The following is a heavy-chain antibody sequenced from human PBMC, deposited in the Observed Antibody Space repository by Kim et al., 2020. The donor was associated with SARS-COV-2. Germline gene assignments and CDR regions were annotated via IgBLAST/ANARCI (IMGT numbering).Heavy chain of an antibody. V-gene: IGHV3-43*02. CDR1: GFTFDDYA. CDR2: ISGDGGST. Sequence: GGSLRLSCAASGFTFDDYAMHWVRQAPGKGLEWVSLISGDGGSTYYADSVKGRFTISRDNSKNSLYLQMNSLRTEDTALYYCAKDILRYFDWLGPHYYYYYGMDVWGQGTTVTVSS. J-gene: IGHJ6*02. CDR3: AKDILRYFDWLGPHYYYYYGMDV. D-gene: IGHD3-9*01.